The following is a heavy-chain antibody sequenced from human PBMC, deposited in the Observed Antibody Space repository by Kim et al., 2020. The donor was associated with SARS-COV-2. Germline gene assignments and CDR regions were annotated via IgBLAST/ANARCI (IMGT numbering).Heavy chain of an antibody. Sequence: SETLSLTCTVSGGSISSYYWSWIRQPPGKGLEWIGYIYYSGSTNYNPSLKSRVTISVDTPKNQFSLMLSSVTAADTAVYYCARSYGGNLFYYYGMDVWGQGTTVTVSS. CDR3: ARSYGGNLFYYYGMDV. J-gene: IGHJ6*02. V-gene: IGHV4-59*08. CDR2: IYYSGST. CDR1: GGSISSYY. D-gene: IGHD2-15*01.